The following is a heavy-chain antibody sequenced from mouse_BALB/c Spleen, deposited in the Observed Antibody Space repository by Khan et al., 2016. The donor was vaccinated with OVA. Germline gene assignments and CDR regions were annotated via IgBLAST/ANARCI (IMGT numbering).Heavy chain of an antibody. CDR1: GFTFSSYG. D-gene: IGHD1-1*01. Sequence: VQLKESGGDLVKPGGSLNLSCEASGFTFSSYGMSWLRQTPDKRLEWVATISNGGSYTYFPDSVKGRLTISRDNAKNTLYLQMSSLKSEDTAWYYCGSLRFTSPPALFAYWGQGTLVTV. CDR2: ISNGGSYT. J-gene: IGHJ3*01. V-gene: IGHV5-6*01. CDR3: GSLRFTSPPALFAY.